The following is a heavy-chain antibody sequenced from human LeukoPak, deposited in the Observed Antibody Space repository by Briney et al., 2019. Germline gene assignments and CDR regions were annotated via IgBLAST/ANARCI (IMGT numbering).Heavy chain of an antibody. J-gene: IGHJ4*02. CDR1: GYTFTTYD. V-gene: IGHV1-8*01. CDR3: ARPLSRVSAIGKFSDF. CDR2: MNPINGNT. Sequence: ASVKVSCKASGYTFTTYDINWVRQAPGQGLEWMGWMNPINGNTGYAQEFQGRVTMTRDSSISTAYMELSSLRSDDTAVYYCARPLSRVSAIGKFSDFWGQGTLVTVSS. D-gene: IGHD6-13*01.